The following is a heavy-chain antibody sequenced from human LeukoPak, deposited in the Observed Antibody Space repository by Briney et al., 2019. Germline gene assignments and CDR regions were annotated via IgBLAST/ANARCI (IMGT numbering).Heavy chain of an antibody. CDR3: ARSGGPPPTLTHSDY. CDR2: ISAYNGNT. J-gene: IGHJ4*02. D-gene: IGHD4/OR15-4a*01. Sequence: ASVKVSCKASGYTFTSYGISWARQAPGQGLEWMGWISAYNGNTNYAQKLQGRVTMTTDTSTSTAYMELRSLRSDDTAVYYCARSGGPPPTLTHSDYWGQGTLVTVSS. CDR1: GYTFTSYG. V-gene: IGHV1-18*01.